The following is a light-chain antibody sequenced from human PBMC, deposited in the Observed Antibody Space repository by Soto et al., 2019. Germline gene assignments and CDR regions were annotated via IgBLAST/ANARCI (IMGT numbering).Light chain of an antibody. J-gene: IGKJ3*01. CDR1: KSVSRSY. Sequence: EIVLTQSPGTLSLSPGERATLSSRTSKSVSRSYLAWYQQKPGQAPRLLIYGASSRATGIPDRFSVSASGTDFTLIISRLEPEDFAVYYCQHYGTSALFGPGTRVDLK. V-gene: IGKV3-20*01. CDR3: QHYGTSAL. CDR2: GAS.